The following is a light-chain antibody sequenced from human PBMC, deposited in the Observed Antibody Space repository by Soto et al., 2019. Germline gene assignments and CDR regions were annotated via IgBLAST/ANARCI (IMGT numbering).Light chain of an antibody. V-gene: IGLV2-14*01. Sequence: QSALTQPASVSGSPGQSITISCTGTSSDVGGYNYVSWYQQHPGKAPKLMIYDVSNRPSGVSNRFSGSKSGNTASLTISGREGEEEADYDCSSYTSSSTLGVFGGGTKLTVL. CDR2: DVS. J-gene: IGLJ2*01. CDR1: SSDVGGYNY. CDR3: SSYTSSSTLGV.